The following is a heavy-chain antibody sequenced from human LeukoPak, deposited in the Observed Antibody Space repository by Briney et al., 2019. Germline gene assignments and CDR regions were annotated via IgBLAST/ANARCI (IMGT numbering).Heavy chain of an antibody. CDR2: INHSGST. D-gene: IGHD2-15*01. CDR3: ARGRAKDIVVVVAARKGLYNWFDP. V-gene: IGHV4-34*01. J-gene: IGHJ5*02. CDR1: GGSFSGYY. Sequence: SETLSLTCAVYGGSFSGYYWSWIRQPPGKGLEWIGEINHSGSTNYNPSLKSRVTISVDTSKNQFSLKLSSVTAADTAVYYRARGRAKDIVVVVAARKGLYNWFDPWGQGTLVTVSS.